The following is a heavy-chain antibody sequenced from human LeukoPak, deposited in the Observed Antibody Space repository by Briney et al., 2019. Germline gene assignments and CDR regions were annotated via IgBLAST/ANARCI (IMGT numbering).Heavy chain of an antibody. CDR2: ISSSSYFI. CDR3: AREGFDAFDI. J-gene: IGHJ3*02. Sequence: GGSLRLSCAASGFTFSTYTMNWVRQAPGKGLEWVSSISSSSYFIYYADSVKGRFTISRDNAKNSLYLQMNSLRAEDTAVYYCAREGFDAFDIWGQGTMVTVSS. V-gene: IGHV3-21*06. CDR1: GFTFSTYT.